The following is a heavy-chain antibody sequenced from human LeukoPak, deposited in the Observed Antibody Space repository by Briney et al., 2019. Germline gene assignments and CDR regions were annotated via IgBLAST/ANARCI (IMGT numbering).Heavy chain of an antibody. J-gene: IGHJ6*02. CDR2: IWYDGSNK. V-gene: IGHV3-33*01. CDR1: GFTFSSYG. Sequence: GGSLRLSCAPSGFTFSSYGVQWVRHAPGKGLEWVGVIWYDGSNKYYADSVKGRFTISRDNSKNTLYLQMNSLRAEDTAVYYCARERYCSSTSCYPRRLLSGMDVWGQGTTVTVSS. D-gene: IGHD2-2*01. CDR3: ARERYCSSTSCYPRRLLSGMDV.